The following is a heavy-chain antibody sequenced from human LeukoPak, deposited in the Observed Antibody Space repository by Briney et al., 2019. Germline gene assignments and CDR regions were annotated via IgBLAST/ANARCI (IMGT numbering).Heavy chain of an antibody. D-gene: IGHD3-3*01. CDR1: GFTFSRHW. Sequence: GGSLRLSCAASGFTFSRHWMYWVRQAPGKGLEWVANIKQDGSAKPYVDSVKGRFTISRDNAKNSLYLQMNSLRAEDTAVYYCARDHKYYDFWSGYAYAFDYWGQGTLVTVSS. CDR3: ARDHKYYDFWSGYAYAFDY. J-gene: IGHJ4*02. CDR2: IKQDGSAK. V-gene: IGHV3-7*03.